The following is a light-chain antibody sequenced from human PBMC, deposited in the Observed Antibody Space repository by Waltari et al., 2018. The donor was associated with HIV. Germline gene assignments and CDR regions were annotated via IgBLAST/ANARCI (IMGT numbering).Light chain of an antibody. Sequence: MTQSPSTLSASIGDRVTLSCRASQSISAKVAWYQQRPGQAPRLLIYEAATRPTGIPARFSGSGSGTEFTLTISSLQSEDFAAYFCQQYDSGPRGITFGQGTMLEIK. CDR3: QQYDSGPRGIT. CDR1: QSISAK. V-gene: IGKV3-15*01. J-gene: IGKJ2*01. CDR2: EAA.